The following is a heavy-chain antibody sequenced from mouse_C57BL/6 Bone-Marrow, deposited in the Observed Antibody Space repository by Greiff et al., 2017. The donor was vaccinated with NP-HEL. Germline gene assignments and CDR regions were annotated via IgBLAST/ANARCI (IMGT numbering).Heavy chain of an antibody. CDR3: ALYYYGSSSLYYFDY. D-gene: IGHD1-1*01. V-gene: IGHV1-39*01. J-gene: IGHJ2*01. CDR2: INPNYGTT. CDR1: GYSFTDYN. Sequence: EVKLVESGPELVKPGASVKISCKASGYSFTDYNMNWVKQSNGKSLEWIGVINPNYGTTSYNQKFKGKATLTVDQSSSTAYMQLNSLTSEDSAVYYCALYYYGSSSLYYFDYWGQGTTLTVSS.